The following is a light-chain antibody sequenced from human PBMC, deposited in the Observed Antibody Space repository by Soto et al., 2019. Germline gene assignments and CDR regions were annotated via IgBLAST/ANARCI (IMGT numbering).Light chain of an antibody. CDR1: QYINTR. Sequence: EIVLTQSPATLSSFPGDRVTLSCRASQYINTRLAWYQHRPGQAPRLLIYQTSIRAAGIPARFSGSGSGTDFTLTISRLEPEDFAVYYCQQYGSSPTFGGGTKVDIK. CDR2: QTS. J-gene: IGKJ4*01. V-gene: IGKV3-20*01. CDR3: QQYGSSPT.